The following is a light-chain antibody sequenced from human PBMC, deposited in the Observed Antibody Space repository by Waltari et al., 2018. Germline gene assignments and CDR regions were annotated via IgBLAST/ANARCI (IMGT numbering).Light chain of an antibody. CDR3: TSYTSSHSLV. CDR1: STDAGNYDW. J-gene: IGLJ1*01. Sequence: QSALTQPASVSGSPGQSITISCTGTSTDAGNYDWVSCYQQHPGKAPKVVIFDVSYRPSGVSNRFSGSKSGNTASRTISGLQAEDEADYYCTSYTSSHSLVFGTGTKVTVL. CDR2: DVS. V-gene: IGLV2-14*03.